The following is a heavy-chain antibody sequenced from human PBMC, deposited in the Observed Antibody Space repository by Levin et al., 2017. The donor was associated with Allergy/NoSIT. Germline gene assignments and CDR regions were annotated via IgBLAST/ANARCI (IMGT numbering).Heavy chain of an antibody. J-gene: IGHJ6*02. CDR1: GFTFTTYS. D-gene: IGHD3-10*01. CDR2: ISSSSSAI. V-gene: IGHV3-48*01. Sequence: GESLKISCAASGFTFTTYSMNWVRQAPGKGLEWVSYISSSSSAIYYADSVRGRFTISRDNAKNSLYLQMNSLRAEDKAVYYCAREGFTMVRGVKYYGMDVWGQGTTVTVSS. CDR3: AREGFTMVRGVKYYGMDV.